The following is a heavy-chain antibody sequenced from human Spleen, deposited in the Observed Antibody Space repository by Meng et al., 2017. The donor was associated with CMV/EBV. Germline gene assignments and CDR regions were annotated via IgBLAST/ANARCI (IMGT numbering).Heavy chain of an antibody. CDR3: AKAPPLIMGPTPPDY. D-gene: IGHD1-26*01. J-gene: IGHJ4*02. V-gene: IGHV3-30*02. CDR1: GFTFTNYG. Sequence: GGSLRLSCAASGFTFTNYGMHWVRQAPGKGLEWVAFIRYDGNNRYYADSVKGRFTISRDNSKNTVYLQMNSLRTEDTAVYYCAKAPPLIMGPTPPDYRGQGTLVTVSS. CDR2: IRYDGNNR.